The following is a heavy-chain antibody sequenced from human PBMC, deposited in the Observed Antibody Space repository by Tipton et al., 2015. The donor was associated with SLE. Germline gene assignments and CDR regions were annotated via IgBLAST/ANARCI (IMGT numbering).Heavy chain of an antibody. CDR1: GFIFDDYA. J-gene: IGHJ4*02. Sequence: SLRLSCAASGFIFDDYAMHWVRQAPGKGLEWVSLITWDGDNTYYADSVQGRFTISRDNSKNALYLQMNSLRPEDTALYYCAKNRVTSTWYYFDSWGQGTLVTVSS. V-gene: IGHV3-43D*04. CDR3: AKNRVTSTWYYFDS. D-gene: IGHD6-13*01. CDR2: ITWDGDNT.